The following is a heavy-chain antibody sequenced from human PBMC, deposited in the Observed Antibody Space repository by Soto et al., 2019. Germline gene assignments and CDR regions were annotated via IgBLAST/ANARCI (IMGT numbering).Heavy chain of an antibody. D-gene: IGHD2-2*02. CDR2: IYSDGST. CDR3: ARDCSSTSCYTPHYGMDV. V-gene: IGHV3-53*01. CDR1: GFSVSGNY. Sequence: GGSLRLSCAASGFSVSGNYMSWVRQAPGKGLEWVSVIYSDGSTYYADSVKGRFTISRDNSKNMMYLQMNSLRAEDTAVYYCARDCSSTSCYTPHYGMDVWGQGTTVTVSS. J-gene: IGHJ6*02.